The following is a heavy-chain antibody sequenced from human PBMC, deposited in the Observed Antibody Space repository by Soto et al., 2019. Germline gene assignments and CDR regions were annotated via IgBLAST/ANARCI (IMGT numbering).Heavy chain of an antibody. V-gene: IGHV3-30*18. CDR1: GFTFSSYG. J-gene: IGHJ4*02. D-gene: IGHD5-12*01. CDR3: AKDMRDGYNYGSDY. CDR2: ISYDGSNK. Sequence: QVQLVESGGGVGQPGRSLRLSCAASGFTFSSYGMDWVRQAPGTGLVWVAVISYDGSNKYYADSVKGRFTISRDNSKNTLYLQMNSLRAEDTAVYYCAKDMRDGYNYGSDYWGQGTLVTVSS.